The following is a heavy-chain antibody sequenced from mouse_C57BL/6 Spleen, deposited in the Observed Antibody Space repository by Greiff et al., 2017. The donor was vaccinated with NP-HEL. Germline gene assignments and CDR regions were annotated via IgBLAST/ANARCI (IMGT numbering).Heavy chain of an antibody. J-gene: IGHJ2*01. CDR1: GYTFTSYW. CDR3: ARYTDYYGSSYGY. Sequence: QVQLKQPGAELVMPGASVKLSCKASGYTFTSYWMHWVKQRPGPGLEWIGEIDPSDSYTNYNQKFKGKSTLTVDKSSSTAYMQLSSLTSEDSAVYYCARYTDYYGSSYGYWGQGTTLTVSS. CDR2: IDPSDSYT. V-gene: IGHV1-69*01. D-gene: IGHD1-1*01.